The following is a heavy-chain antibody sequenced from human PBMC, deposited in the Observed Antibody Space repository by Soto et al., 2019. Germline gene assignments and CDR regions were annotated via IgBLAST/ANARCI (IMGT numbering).Heavy chain of an antibody. CDR1: EFTFTYAW. D-gene: IGHD2-2*02. CDR3: ARDGVPQDIVVVPAATPADFDY. J-gene: IGHJ4*02. Sequence: GGSLRLSCAASEFTFTYAWMSWVSQAPGKGLEWVGRIKSKTDGVTTDYAAPVKGRFTISRDESQNTLYLQMNSLRAEDTAVYYCARDGVPQDIVVVPAATPADFDYWGQGTLGTVSS. V-gene: IGHV3-15*01. CDR2: IKSKTDGVTT.